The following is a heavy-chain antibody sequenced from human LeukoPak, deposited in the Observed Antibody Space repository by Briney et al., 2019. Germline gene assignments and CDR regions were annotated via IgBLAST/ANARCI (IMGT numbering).Heavy chain of an antibody. V-gene: IGHV1-18*01. J-gene: IGHJ4*02. D-gene: IGHD7-27*01. CDR1: GYTFTSYG. CDR3: ARGTHSPITGEEDYFDY. Sequence: GASVKVSCKASGYTFTSYGISWVRQAPGQGLEWMGWISAYNGNTNYAQKLQGRVTMTTDTSTSTAYKELRSLRSEDTAVYYCARGTHSPITGEEDYFDYWGQGTLVTVSS. CDR2: ISAYNGNT.